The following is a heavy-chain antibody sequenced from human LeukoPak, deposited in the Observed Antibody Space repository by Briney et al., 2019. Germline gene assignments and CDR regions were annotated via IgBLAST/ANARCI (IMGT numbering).Heavy chain of an antibody. CDR1: GYTFTSYY. CDR2: INPSGGST. J-gene: IGHJ5*02. CDR3: AREAGFWSGYYRRWFDP. D-gene: IGHD3-3*01. Sequence: ASVKVSCTASGYTFTSYYMHWVRQAPGQGLEWMGIINPSGGSTSYAQKFQGRVTMTRDTSTSTVYMELSSLRSEDTAVYYCAREAGFWSGYYRRWFDPWGQGTLVTVSS. V-gene: IGHV1-46*01.